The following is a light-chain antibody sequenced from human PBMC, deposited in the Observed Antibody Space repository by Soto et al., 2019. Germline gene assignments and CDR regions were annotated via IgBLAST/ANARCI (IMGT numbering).Light chain of an antibody. CDR3: CSCVSGSPFDVL. Sequence: QSVLTQPPSVSGAPGQRVTISCTGSSSNIGAGYDVHWYQQLPGTAPKLLIYGNSNRPSGVPDRFSGSKSGTSASLAITGLQAEDEADYYCCSCVSGSPFDVLFGGGTKLTVL. CDR1: SSNIGAGYD. CDR2: GNS. J-gene: IGLJ3*02. V-gene: IGLV1-40*01.